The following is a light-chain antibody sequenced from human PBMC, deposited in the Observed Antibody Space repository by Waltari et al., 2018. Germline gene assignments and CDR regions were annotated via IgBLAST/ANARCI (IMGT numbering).Light chain of an antibody. V-gene: IGLV1-44*01. CDR3: AAWDDSLNGLWV. CDR2: SNN. J-gene: IGLJ3*02. CDR1: SSNICSNT. Sequence: QSVLTQPPSASGAPGQRVPISCSGSSSNICSNTVNWDQQLPGTAPNLLIYSNNQRPSGVPDRFSGSKSGTSASLAISGLQSEDEADYYCAAWDDSLNGLWVFGGGTKLTVL.